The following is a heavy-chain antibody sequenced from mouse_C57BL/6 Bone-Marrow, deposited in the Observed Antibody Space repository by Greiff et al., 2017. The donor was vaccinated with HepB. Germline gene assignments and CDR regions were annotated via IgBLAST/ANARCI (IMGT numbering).Heavy chain of an antibody. CDR2: IWSGGST. D-gene: IGHD4-1*01. Sequence: VQLQQSGPGLVQPSQSLSITCTVSGFSLTSYGVHWVRQSPGKGLEWLGVIWSGGSTDYNAAFISRLSIRKDNSKSQVFFKMNSLQADDTAIYYCAKANWDGWYFDVWGTGTTVTVSS. J-gene: IGHJ1*03. CDR3: AKANWDGWYFDV. CDR1: GFSLTSYG. V-gene: IGHV2-2*01.